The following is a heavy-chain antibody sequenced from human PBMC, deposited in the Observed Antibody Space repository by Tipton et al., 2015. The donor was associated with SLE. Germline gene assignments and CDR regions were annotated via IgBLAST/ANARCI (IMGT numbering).Heavy chain of an antibody. V-gene: IGHV4-31*03. D-gene: IGHD2-8*02. J-gene: IGHJ4*02. CDR2: ISYSGST. CDR3: ARDVGGYNTGWFPYYFDY. Sequence: LRLSCTVSGGPISSGGYYWSWIRQYPGKGLEWIGYISYSGSTNYNSSLKSRLTISVDTSKNQFSLKLSSVTAADTAVYYCARDVGGYNTGWFPYYFDYWGQGTLVTVSS. CDR1: GGPISSGGYY.